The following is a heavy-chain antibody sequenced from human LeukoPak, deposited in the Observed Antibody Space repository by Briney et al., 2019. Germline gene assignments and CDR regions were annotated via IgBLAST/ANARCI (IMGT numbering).Heavy chain of an antibody. Sequence: GASVKVSCKASGYTFNRYAISWLRHAPGQGLEWMGWISIYNGNTNYAQKFQGRVTMTTDTSTSTAFMELRSLRSDDTAVYYCARDLCSGGSCYFDYWGQGALVTVSS. CDR3: ARDLCSGGSCYFDY. CDR1: GYTFNRYA. J-gene: IGHJ4*02. CDR2: ISIYNGNT. D-gene: IGHD2-15*01. V-gene: IGHV1-18*01.